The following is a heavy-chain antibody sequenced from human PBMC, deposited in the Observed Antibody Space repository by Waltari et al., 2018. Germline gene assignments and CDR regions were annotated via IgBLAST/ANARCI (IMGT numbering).Heavy chain of an antibody. CDR1: GYTFTGYY. J-gene: IGHJ5*02. V-gene: IGHV1-2*02. D-gene: IGHD2-2*01. CDR3: ARERVGSRGWFDP. CDR2: INPNSGGT. Sequence: QVQLVQSGAEVKKPGASVKVSCKASGYTFTGYYMHWVRQAPGQGLEWMGWINPNSGGTNDAQKFQGRVTMTRDTSISTAYMELSRLRSDDTAVYYCARERVGSRGWFDPWGQGTLVTVSS.